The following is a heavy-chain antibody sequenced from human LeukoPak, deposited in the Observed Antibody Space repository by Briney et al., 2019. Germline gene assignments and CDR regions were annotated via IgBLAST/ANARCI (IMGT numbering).Heavy chain of an antibody. Sequence: ASVKVSRQVSGYTLTELSMHWVRQPPGKGLAWMGGFDPEDGETNFAQKLQGTVTLTEDTSTDTAYMELSSLRSEDTDVYNCATAYYYGSGSYYTDYWGQGTLVTVSS. D-gene: IGHD3-10*01. V-gene: IGHV1-24*01. CDR3: ATAYYYGSGSYYTDY. CDR2: FDPEDGET. J-gene: IGHJ4*02. CDR1: GYTLTELS.